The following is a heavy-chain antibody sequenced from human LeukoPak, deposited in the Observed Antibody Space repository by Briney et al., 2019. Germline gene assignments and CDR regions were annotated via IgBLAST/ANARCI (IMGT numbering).Heavy chain of an antibody. CDR3: ARDSDIVTGSKSHFDY. D-gene: IGHD3-9*01. CDR1: GFTFSSYG. CDR2: ISTSSSYI. Sequence: GGSLRLSCAASGFTFSSYGMSWVRQAPGKGLEWVSSISTSSSYIYYTDSVEGRFTISRDNAKNSLYLQMNSLRAEDTAVYYCARDSDIVTGSKSHFDYWGQGTLVTVSS. J-gene: IGHJ4*02. V-gene: IGHV3-21*01.